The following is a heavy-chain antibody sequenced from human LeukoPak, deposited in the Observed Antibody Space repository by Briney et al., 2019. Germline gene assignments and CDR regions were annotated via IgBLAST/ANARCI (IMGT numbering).Heavy chain of an antibody. V-gene: IGHV5-10-1*01. CDR1: GYSFTSYW. D-gene: IGHD4-17*01. Sequence: GESLKISCKGSGYSFTSYWISWVRQMPGKGLEWMGRIDPSDSYTNYSPSFQGHVTISADKSISTAYLRWSSLKASDTAMYYCARHGTVTTPWFDPWGQGTLVTVSS. J-gene: IGHJ5*02. CDR3: ARHGTVTTPWFDP. CDR2: IDPSDSYT.